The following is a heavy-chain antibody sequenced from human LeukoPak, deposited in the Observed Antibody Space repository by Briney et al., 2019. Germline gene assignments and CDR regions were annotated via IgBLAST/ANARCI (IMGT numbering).Heavy chain of an antibody. D-gene: IGHD1-26*01. CDR3: ARDDIVGATSHYNWFDP. Sequence: ASVKVSCKASGYTFTGYYMHWVRQAPGQGLEWMGRINPNSGGTNYAQKFQGRVTMTRDTSISTAYMELSRLRSDDTAVYYCARDDIVGATSHYNWFDPWGQGILVTVSS. V-gene: IGHV1-2*06. CDR1: GYTFTGYY. J-gene: IGHJ5*02. CDR2: INPNSGGT.